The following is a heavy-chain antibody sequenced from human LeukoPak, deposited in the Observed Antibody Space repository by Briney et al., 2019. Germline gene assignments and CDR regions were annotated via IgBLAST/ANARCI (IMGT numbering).Heavy chain of an antibody. CDR3: VREAGSQVPYYYYYYMDV. CDR2: IYTSGST. D-gene: IGHD6-19*01. CDR1: GGSISSGSYY. Sequence: SSQTLSLTCTVSGGSISSGSYYWSWIRQPAGKGLEWIGRIYTSGSTNYNPSLKSRVTISVDTSKNQFSLKLSSVTAADTAVYYCVREAGSQVPYYYYYYMDVWGKGTTVTVSS. J-gene: IGHJ6*03. V-gene: IGHV4-61*02.